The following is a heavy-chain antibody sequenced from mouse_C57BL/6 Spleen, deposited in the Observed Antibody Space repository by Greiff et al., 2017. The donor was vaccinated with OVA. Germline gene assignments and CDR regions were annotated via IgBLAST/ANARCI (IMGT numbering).Heavy chain of an antibody. CDR1: GFTFSDYY. D-gene: IGHD1-1*01. CDR2: INYDGSST. Sequence: EVMLVESEGGLVQPGSSMKLSCTASGFTFSDYYMAWVRQVPEKGLEWVANINYDGSSTYYLDSLKSRFIISRDNAKNILYLQMSSLKSEDTATYYCARSNYYGSSYWFAYWGQGTLVTVSA. CDR3: ARSNYYGSSYWFAY. V-gene: IGHV5-16*01. J-gene: IGHJ3*01.